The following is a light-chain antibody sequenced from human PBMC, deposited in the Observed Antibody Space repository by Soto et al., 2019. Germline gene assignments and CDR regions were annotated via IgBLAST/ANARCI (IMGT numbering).Light chain of an antibody. CDR2: DVG. CDR3: SSYTSSTTYF. Sequence: QSVLTQPASVSGSPGQSITISCTGTSNDIGSYNYVSWYQQHPDKAPKVMIYDVGNRPSGVSNRFSGSKSGDTASLTISGLQAEDEADYYCSSYTSSTTYFFGTGTKVTVL. CDR1: SNDIGSYNY. J-gene: IGLJ1*01. V-gene: IGLV2-14*01.